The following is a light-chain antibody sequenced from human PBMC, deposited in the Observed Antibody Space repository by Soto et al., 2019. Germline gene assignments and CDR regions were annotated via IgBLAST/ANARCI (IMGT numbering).Light chain of an antibody. CDR2: DVS. J-gene: IGKJ1*01. CDR1: QSVSIAY. V-gene: IGKV3-20*01. CDR3: QQYGSSPET. Sequence: VLKQSPGTLSLSPGERATLSCRASQSVSIAYLAWYQQKPGQAPRLLIYDVSSRATGIPDRVSGSGSGTDFTLTVSRLEPEDFAVYYCQQYGSSPETFGQGTKVDI.